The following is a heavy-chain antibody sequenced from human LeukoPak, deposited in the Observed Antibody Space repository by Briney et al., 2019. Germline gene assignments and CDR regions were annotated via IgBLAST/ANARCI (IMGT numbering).Heavy chain of an antibody. V-gene: IGHV3-7*01. J-gene: IGHJ4*02. CDR1: GFTFSSYW. Sequence: PGGSLRLSCAASGFTFSSYWMSWVRQAPGKGLEWVAYIKQDVTEKYYVDSVKGRFSISGDNAKNSLYLQMKSLRVEDTAVYYCARDHGSGSTDYFDYWGQGTLVTVSS. CDR3: ARDHGSGSTDYFDY. D-gene: IGHD3-22*01. CDR2: IKQDVTEK.